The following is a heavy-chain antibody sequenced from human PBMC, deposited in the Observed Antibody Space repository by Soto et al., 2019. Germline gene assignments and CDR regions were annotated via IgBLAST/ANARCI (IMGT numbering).Heavy chain of an antibody. Sequence: GASVKVSCKASGGTFSSYAISWVRQAPGQGLEWMGGIIPIFGTANYAQKFQGRVTITADESTSTAYMELSSLSSEDTAVYYCASSVRYSSSPRGPNWFDPWGQGTLVTVSS. CDR1: GGTFSSYA. J-gene: IGHJ5*02. CDR3: ASSVRYSSSPRGPNWFDP. CDR2: IIPIFGTA. V-gene: IGHV1-69*13. D-gene: IGHD6-6*01.